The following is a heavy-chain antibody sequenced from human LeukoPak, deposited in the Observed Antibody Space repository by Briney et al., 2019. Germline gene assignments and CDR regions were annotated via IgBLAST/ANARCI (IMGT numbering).Heavy chain of an antibody. D-gene: IGHD3-3*01. CDR3: AKDKRAHYDFWSGYYTGSGDGMDV. Sequence: PGGSLRLSCAASGFTFSSYSMNWVRQAPGKGLEWVSSISSSSSYIYYADSVKGRFTISRDNSKNTLYLQMNSLRAEDTAVYYCAKDKRAHYDFWSGYYTGSGDGMDVWGKGTTVTVSS. J-gene: IGHJ6*04. CDR1: GFTFSSYS. V-gene: IGHV3-21*01. CDR2: ISSSSSYI.